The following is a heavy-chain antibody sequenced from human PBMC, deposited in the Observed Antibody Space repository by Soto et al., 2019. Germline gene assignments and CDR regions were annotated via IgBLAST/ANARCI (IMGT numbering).Heavy chain of an antibody. CDR2: MNPNSGNT. V-gene: IGHV1-8*01. Sequence: ASVKVSCQASGYTFTSYDINWVRQATGQGLEWMGWMNPNSGNTGYAQKFQGRVTMTRNTSISTAYMELSSLRSEDTAVYYCAKVLRYFDWLLDSYYYYMDVWGKGTTVTVSS. CDR1: GYTFTSYD. J-gene: IGHJ6*03. CDR3: AKVLRYFDWLLDSYYYYMDV. D-gene: IGHD3-9*01.